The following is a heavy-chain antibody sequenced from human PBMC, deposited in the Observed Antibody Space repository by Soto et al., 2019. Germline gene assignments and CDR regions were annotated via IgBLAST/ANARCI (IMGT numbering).Heavy chain of an antibody. D-gene: IGHD3-10*01. V-gene: IGHV4-4*07. CDR2: IDTSGNT. CDR1: GGSISTYY. CDR3: ARTYYYGSGSLYYFDY. Sequence: ETLSLTCIVSGGSISTYYWSWIRQPAGKGLEWIGRIDTSGNTNYNPSLKSRVTMSVDTSKKQFSLKLSSVTAADTAVYYCARTYYYGSGSLYYFDYWGQGTLVTVSS. J-gene: IGHJ4*02.